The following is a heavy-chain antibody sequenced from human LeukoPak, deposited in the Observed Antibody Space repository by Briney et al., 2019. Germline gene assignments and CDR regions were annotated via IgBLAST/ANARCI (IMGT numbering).Heavy chain of an antibody. J-gene: IGHJ4*02. CDR3: ASPIDNWLNLDY. D-gene: IGHD1-20*01. V-gene: IGHV4-39*01. Sequence: SETLSLTCAVYGGSFSGYYWGWIRQPPGKGLEWIGSIYYSGSTYYNPSLKSRLTISVDTSKNLFSLKLSSVTAADTAVYYCASPIDNWLNLDYWGQGILVTVSS. CDR2: IYYSGST. CDR1: GGSFSGYY.